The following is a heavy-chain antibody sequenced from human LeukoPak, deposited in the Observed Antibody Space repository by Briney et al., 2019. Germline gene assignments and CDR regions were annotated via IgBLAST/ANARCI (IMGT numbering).Heavy chain of an antibody. CDR3: ARVRGYWYAFDI. J-gene: IGHJ3*02. V-gene: IGHV4-61*01. Sequence: SETLSLTCTVSGGSVSSGSYYWSWIRQPPGKGLEWIGYIYYSGSTNYNPSLKSRVTTSVDTSKNQFSLKLSSVTAADTAVYYCARVRGYWYAFDIWGQGTMVTVSS. D-gene: IGHD6-13*01. CDR1: GGSVSSGSYY. CDR2: IYYSGST.